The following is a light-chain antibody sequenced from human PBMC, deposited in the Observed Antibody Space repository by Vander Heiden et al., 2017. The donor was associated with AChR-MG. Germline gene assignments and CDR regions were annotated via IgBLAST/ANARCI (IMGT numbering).Light chain of an antibody. CDR1: NIGSKS. Sequence: SSVLTQSPSVSVAPGQTARITCGGNNIGSKSVHWYQQRPGQAPVLVVFDDRDPPSGIPERFSGSNSGNTATLTISGVEAGDEADYYCQVWDNNSDHPVFGGGTKLTVL. CDR3: QVWDNNSDHPV. CDR2: DDR. J-gene: IGLJ2*01. V-gene: IGLV3-21*02.